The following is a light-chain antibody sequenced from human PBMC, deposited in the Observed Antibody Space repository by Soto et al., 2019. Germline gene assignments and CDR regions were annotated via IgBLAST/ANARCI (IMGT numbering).Light chain of an antibody. CDR3: SSFTSRFTFV. CDR2: DVN. Sequence: QSVLAQPRSVSGSPGQSVTISCTGTSSDVGSYNYVSWYQQHPGKAPKLMIYDVNKRPSGVPDRFSGSKSGNTASLTISGLQAEDEADYYCSSFTSRFTFVFGTGTKVTVL. J-gene: IGLJ1*01. V-gene: IGLV2-11*01. CDR1: SSDVGSYNY.